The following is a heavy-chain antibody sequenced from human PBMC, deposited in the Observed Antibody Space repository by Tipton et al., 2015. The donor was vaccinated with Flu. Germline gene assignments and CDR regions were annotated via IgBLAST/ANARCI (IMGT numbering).Heavy chain of an antibody. CDR3: ARRPRYYYCSGSCYFDY. CDR2: INHSGST. CDR1: GVSFSGYY. D-gene: IGHD3-10*01. J-gene: IGHJ4*02. V-gene: IGHV4-34*01. Sequence: TLSLTCAVYGVSFSGYYWSWIRQPPGKGLEWIGEINHSGSTNYNPSLKSRVTISVDTSKNQFSLKLSAVTAADTAVYYCARRPRYYYCSGSCYFDYWGQGTLVTVSS.